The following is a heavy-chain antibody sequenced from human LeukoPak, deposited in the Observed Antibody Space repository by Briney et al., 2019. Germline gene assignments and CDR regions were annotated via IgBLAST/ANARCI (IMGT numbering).Heavy chain of an antibody. CDR3: ARDRVPATNDFWSGYFDY. CDR2: IIPIFGTA. Sequence: ASVKVSCKASGGTFSSYAISWVRQAPGQGLEWMGGIIPIFGTANYAQKLQGRVTITTDESTSTAYMELSSLRSEDTAVYYCARDRVPATNDFWSGYFDYWGQGTLVTVSS. J-gene: IGHJ4*02. CDR1: GGTFSSYA. V-gene: IGHV1-69*05. D-gene: IGHD3-3*01.